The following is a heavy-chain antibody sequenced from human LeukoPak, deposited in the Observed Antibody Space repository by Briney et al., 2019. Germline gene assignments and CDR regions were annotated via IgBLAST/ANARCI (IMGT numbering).Heavy chain of an antibody. D-gene: IGHD6-13*01. Sequence: PGGSLRLPCAASGFTFSSYAMSWVRQAPGKGLEWVSSISGSGGSTYYADSVKGRFTISRDNSKNTLYLQMNSLRAEDTAVYYCAKGEGAAALFYFDYWGQGTLVTVSS. CDR2: ISGSGGST. CDR3: AKGEGAAALFYFDY. J-gene: IGHJ4*02. V-gene: IGHV3-23*01. CDR1: GFTFSSYA.